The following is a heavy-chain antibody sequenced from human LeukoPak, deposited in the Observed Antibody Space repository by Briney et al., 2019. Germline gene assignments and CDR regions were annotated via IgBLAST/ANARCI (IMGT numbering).Heavy chain of an antibody. CDR3: ANGVEGDYQRGIDY. Sequence: PGGSLRLSCAASRFSFSISGKHWVRQAPGKGLEWVAFIRYDGTNKYYVDSVKGRFTISRDNSKNTLYLQMNSLRAEDTGVYYCANGVEGDYQRGIDYWGPGTLVTVSS. D-gene: IGHD2-8*01. V-gene: IGHV3-30*02. CDR1: RFSFSISG. CDR2: IRYDGTNK. J-gene: IGHJ4*02.